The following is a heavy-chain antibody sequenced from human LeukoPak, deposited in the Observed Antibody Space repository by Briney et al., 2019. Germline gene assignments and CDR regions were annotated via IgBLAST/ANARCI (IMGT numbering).Heavy chain of an antibody. J-gene: IGHJ5*02. CDR1: GFTFSSYG. D-gene: IGHD1-14*01. V-gene: IGHV3-23*01. CDR2: ISGSGGST. Sequence: GGSLRLSCAASGFTFSSYGMSWVRQAPGKWLEWVSAISGSGGSTYYADSVKGRFTISRDNSKNTLYLQMNSLRAEDTAVYYCAKDPSRLGRKTRFDPWGQGTLVTVSS. CDR3: AKDPSRLGRKTRFDP.